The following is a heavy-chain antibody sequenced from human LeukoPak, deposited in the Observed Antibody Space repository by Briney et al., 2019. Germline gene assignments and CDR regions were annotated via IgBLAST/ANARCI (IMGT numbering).Heavy chain of an antibody. Sequence: PGGSLRLSCAASGFTVSSNYMSWARQAPGKGLEWVSAISGSGGSTYYADSVKGRFTISRDNSKNTLYLQLNTVRAEDTALYYCARGGTNYYYMDVWGNGTTVTVSS. CDR1: GFTVSSNY. CDR2: ISGSGGST. CDR3: ARGGTNYYYMDV. D-gene: IGHD3-10*01. J-gene: IGHJ6*03. V-gene: IGHV3-23*01.